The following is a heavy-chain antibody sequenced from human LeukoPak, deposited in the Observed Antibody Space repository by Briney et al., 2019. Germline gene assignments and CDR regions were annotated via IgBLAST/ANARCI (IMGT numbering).Heavy chain of an antibody. CDR2: INPNTGDT. V-gene: IGHV1-2*06. CDR3: VVFFYDGSGYFYDVDY. D-gene: IGHD3-22*01. CDR1: GYTSTGNH. J-gene: IGHJ4*01. Sequence: ASVKVSCKASGYTSTGNHLHWVRQAPGQGPEWLGRINPNTGDTNYAQNFQGRVTLTRDTSISAAFMELSRLRYDDTAIYYCVVFFYDGSGYFYDVDYWGQGTRVTVSS.